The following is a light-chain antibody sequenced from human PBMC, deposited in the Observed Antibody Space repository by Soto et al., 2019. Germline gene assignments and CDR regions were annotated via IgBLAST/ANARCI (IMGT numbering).Light chain of an antibody. CDR3: QSYDSSLPGFV. J-gene: IGLJ1*01. CDR2: DDN. V-gene: IGLV1-40*01. CDR1: SSNIGSGYH. Sequence: QSVLTQPPSASGAPGQRVIISCIGSSSNIGSGYHVHWYQQVPGTAPKLLIYDDNNRPSGVPDRFSGSRSGTSASLAITGLQAEDEADYSRQSYDSSLPGFVFGTGTKVTVL.